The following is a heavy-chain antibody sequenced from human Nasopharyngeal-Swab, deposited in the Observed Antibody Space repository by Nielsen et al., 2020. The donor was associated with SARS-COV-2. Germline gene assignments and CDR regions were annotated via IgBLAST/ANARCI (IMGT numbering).Heavy chain of an antibody. V-gene: IGHV3-53*04. CDR2: IYRGGST. CDR3: VRENAMTYGGFDI. D-gene: IGHD4/OR15-4a*01. Sequence: GGSLRLSCEVSGFAVTSDYMNWVRQAPGKGLEWVSVIYRGGSTYYADSVKGRFTISRHNSQNTLYLQMNSLRPEDTALYYCVRENAMTYGGFDIWGQGTMVTVSS. CDR1: GFAVTSDY. J-gene: IGHJ3*02.